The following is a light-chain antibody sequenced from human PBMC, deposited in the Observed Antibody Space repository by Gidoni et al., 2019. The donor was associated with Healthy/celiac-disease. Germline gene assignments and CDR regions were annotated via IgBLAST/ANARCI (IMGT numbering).Light chain of an antibody. Sequence: EIVLTQSPATLSSSPGERATLSCRASQSVSSYLAWYQQKPGQAPRLLIYDASNSATGIPARFSSSGSGTDFTLTISSLEPEDFAVYYCQQRSNWLTFXGXTKVEIK. CDR1: QSVSSY. J-gene: IGKJ4*01. CDR2: DAS. CDR3: QQRSNWLT. V-gene: IGKV3-11*01.